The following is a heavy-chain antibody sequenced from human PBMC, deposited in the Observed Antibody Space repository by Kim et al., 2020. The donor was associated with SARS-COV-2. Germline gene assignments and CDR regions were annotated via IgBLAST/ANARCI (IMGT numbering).Heavy chain of an antibody. CDR3: ARVPTKRVEAAPFYFDS. CDR1: GLDFSSYV. Sequence: GGSLRLSCVGSGLDFSSYVVTWVRQAPGKGLEWVSSIAGAGDYIYYGDPVKGRFVVSRDNSKHSVYLAMAGLTTEDTAVYFCARVPTKRVEAAPFYFDSWGQGVEVVVSS. V-gene: IGHV3-21*06. J-gene: IGHJ4*02. CDR2: IAGAGDYI.